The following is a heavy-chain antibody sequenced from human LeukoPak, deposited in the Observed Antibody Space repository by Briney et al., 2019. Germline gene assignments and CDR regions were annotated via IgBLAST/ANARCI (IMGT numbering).Heavy chain of an antibody. CDR3: ARESRGYDILTGKYHRGYYSYYMDV. V-gene: IGHV3-7*01. J-gene: IGHJ6*03. D-gene: IGHD3-9*01. Sequence: GGSLRLSCAVSGFTFSSYWMSWVRQAPGKGLEWVANIKQDVNEKYYVDSVKGRFTISRDNAKNSLYLQMNSLRAEDTAVYYCARESRGYDILTGKYHRGYYSYYMDVWGKGTTVTVSS. CDR2: IKQDVNEK. CDR1: GFTFSSYW.